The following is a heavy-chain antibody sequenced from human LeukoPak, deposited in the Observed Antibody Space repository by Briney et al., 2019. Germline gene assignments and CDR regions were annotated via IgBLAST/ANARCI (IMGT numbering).Heavy chain of an antibody. J-gene: IGHJ4*02. CDR1: GFTFSSYG. CDR2: IWCDGSNK. D-gene: IGHD4-17*01. Sequence: PGRSLRLSCAASGFTFSSYGMNWVRHAPGKGLEWVAVIWCDGSNKYYADSVKGRFTVSRDNAKNSLYLQMNSLRAEDTAVYYCARLGARQMLEYWGQGTLVTVSS. CDR3: ARLGARQMLEY. V-gene: IGHV3-33*01.